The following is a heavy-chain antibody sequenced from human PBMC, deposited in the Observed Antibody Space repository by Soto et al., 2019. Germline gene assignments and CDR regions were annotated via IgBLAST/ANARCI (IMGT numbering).Heavy chain of an antibody. J-gene: IGHJ6*02. CDR3: AASIFYYGMDV. CDR2: IYPGDSDT. V-gene: IGHV5-51*01. CDR1: GYTFTNYW. Sequence: GASLKISCKGSGYTFTNYWIGWVRQMPGKGLEWMGIIYPGDSDTKYNPSFQGQVTISADKSITTTYLQWSSLKASDTAIYYCAASIFYYGMDVWGQGTTVTVSS.